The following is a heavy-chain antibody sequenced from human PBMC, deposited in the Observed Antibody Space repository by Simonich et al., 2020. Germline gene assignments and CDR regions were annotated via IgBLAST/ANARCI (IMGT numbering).Heavy chain of an antibody. CDR3: ARARLYSSSHAFDI. D-gene: IGHD6-6*01. V-gene: IGHV1-2*02. J-gene: IGHJ3*02. CDR1: GYTFTGYY. Sequence: QVQLVQSGAEVKKPGASVKVSCKASGYTFTGYYMHWVRQAPGQGLEWMGWTNPKSGGTNYAQKFQGRVTMTRDTSISTAYMELSRLRSDDTAVYYCARARLYSSSHAFDIWGQGTMVTVSS. CDR2: TNPKSGGT.